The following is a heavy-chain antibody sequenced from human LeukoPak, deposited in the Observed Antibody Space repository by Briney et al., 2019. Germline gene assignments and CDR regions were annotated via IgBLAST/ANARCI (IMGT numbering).Heavy chain of an antibody. CDR2: IYYSGST. CDR1: GGSISSYY. Sequence: SETLSLTFTVSGGSISSYYWSWIRQPPGKGLEWLGYIYYSGSTNYNPSLKSRVTISVDTSKNQFSLKLSSVTAADTAVYYCARPHSTFFDQDAAYYFDYWGQGTLVTVSS. V-gene: IGHV4-59*01. J-gene: IGHJ4*02. D-gene: IGHD3-9*01. CDR3: ARPHSTFFDQDAAYYFDY.